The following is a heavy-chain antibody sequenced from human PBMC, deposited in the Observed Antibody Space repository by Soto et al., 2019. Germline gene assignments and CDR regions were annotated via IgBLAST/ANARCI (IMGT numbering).Heavy chain of an antibody. J-gene: IGHJ6*02. V-gene: IGHV3-30*04. CDR2: ISKDGGSE. D-gene: IGHD3-10*01. CDR3: ARDVGLGDLSPRRYYYNVMDV. CDR1: GFTLDSYS. Sequence: PGGSLRLSCASSGFTLDSYSLHWVRQPPGKGLEWVTVISKDGGSEHYADSVRGRFTISRDHSKSTLYLEMNSLRTEDTAVYFCARDVGLGDLSPRRYYYNVMDVWGRGTTVTVSS.